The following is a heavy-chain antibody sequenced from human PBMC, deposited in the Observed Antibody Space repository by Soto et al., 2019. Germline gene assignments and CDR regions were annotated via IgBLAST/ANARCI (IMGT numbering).Heavy chain of an antibody. CDR3: ARSSRSYFDY. CDR2: IYDSGST. CDR1: GGSISRSGYF. V-gene: IGHV4-31*03. J-gene: IGHJ4*02. Sequence: QVQLQESGPGLVKPSQTLSLTCTVSGGSISRSGYFLSWIRQHPGKGLAWIGYIYDSGSTYYNPSLKSRVSLSVDTSKNQFSLNLTSVTAADTAMYYCARSSRSYFDYWGQGTLVTVAS.